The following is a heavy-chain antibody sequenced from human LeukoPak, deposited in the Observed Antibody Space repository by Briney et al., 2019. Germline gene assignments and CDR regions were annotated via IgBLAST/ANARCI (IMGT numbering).Heavy chain of an antibody. Sequence: PGGSLRLSCAASGFTFNNYWMHWVRQAPGKGLVWVSRIKSDGQITTYADSVKGRFTTSRDNAKNTFYLQMNSLRVEDAAVYYCTTRSPARYCSDGACYSSADYWGQGTLVTVSS. CDR1: GFTFNNYW. V-gene: IGHV3-74*01. J-gene: IGHJ4*02. D-gene: IGHD2-15*01. CDR3: TTRSPARYCSDGACYSSADY. CDR2: IKSDGQIT.